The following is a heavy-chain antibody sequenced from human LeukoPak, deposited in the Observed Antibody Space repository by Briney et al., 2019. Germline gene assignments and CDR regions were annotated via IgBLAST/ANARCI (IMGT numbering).Heavy chain of an antibody. CDR1: GGTFSSYA. D-gene: IGHD1-26*01. CDR3: ASVEDSGSYSRLDY. J-gene: IGHJ4*02. CDR2: IIPILGIA. Sequence: ASVKVSCKASGGTFSSYAISWVRQAPGQGLEWMGRIIPILGIANYAQKFQGRVTITADKSTSTAYMELSSLRSEDTAAYYCASVEDSGSYSRLDYWGQGTLVTVSS. V-gene: IGHV1-69*04.